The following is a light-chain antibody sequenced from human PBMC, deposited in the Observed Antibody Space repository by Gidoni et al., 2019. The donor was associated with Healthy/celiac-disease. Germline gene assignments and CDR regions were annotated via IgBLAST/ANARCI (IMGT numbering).Light chain of an antibody. Sequence: DIQMTQSPSTLSASVGDRVTITCRASQSISSWLAWYQQKPGKAPKLLIYKASSLESGVPSRFSGSGSGTEFTLTISSLQPDDFATYYCQQYNSYSHLFGQGTKVEIK. V-gene: IGKV1-5*03. CDR3: QQYNSYSHL. J-gene: IGKJ1*01. CDR2: KAS. CDR1: QSISSW.